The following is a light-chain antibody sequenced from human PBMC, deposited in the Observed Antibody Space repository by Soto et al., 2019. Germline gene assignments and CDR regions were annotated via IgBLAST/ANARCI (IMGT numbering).Light chain of an antibody. Sequence: DVVMTQSPDSLAVSLGERAIINCKSSQNVLSRSNNKNYLAWYQQKPGQPPKLLIYWASTRESGVPDRFSGSGSGTDFTLTINSLQPEDVAVYYCLQYYTTLYTFGQGTKLEIK. CDR3: LQYYTTLYT. J-gene: IGKJ2*01. V-gene: IGKV4-1*01. CDR2: WAS. CDR1: QNVLSRSNNKNY.